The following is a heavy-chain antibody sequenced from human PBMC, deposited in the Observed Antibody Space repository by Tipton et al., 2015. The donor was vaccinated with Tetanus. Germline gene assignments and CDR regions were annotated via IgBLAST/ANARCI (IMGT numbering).Heavy chain of an antibody. CDR3: AKERMGIQLWEGYDY. CDR2: ISWNSGSI. V-gene: IGHV3-9*01. J-gene: IGHJ4*02. Sequence: SLRLSCAASGFTFDDYAMHWVRQAPGKGLEWVSGISWNSGSIGYADSVKGRFTISRDNAKNSLYLQMNSLRAEDTAVYYCAKERMGIQLWEGYDYWGQGTLVTVSS. CDR1: GFTFDDYA. D-gene: IGHD5-18*01.